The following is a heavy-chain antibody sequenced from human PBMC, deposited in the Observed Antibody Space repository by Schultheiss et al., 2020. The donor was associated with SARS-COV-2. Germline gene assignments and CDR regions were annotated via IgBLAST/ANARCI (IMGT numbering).Heavy chain of an antibody. CDR2: IYHSGST. CDR1: GGSISSGGYS. V-gene: IGHV4-30-2*01. CDR3: AASIGTGYYYGMDV. Sequence: SETLSLTCAVSGGSISSGGYSWSWIRQPPGKGLEWIGYIYHSGSTYYNPSLKSRVTISVDTSKNQFSLKLSSVTAADTAVYYCAASIGTGYYYGMDVWGQGTTVTVSS. J-gene: IGHJ6*02. D-gene: IGHD3/OR15-3a*01.